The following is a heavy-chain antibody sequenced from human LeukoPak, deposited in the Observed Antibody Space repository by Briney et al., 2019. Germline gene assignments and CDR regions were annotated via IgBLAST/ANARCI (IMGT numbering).Heavy chain of an antibody. CDR2: ISWDSGIV. Sequence: GRSLRLSCAASGFSFGDYAMHWVRQPPGKGLEWVSGISWDSGIVGYGDSMEGRFTTTRDNAKDCLYLQMNSLRAEDTAFYYCVQVLFAAERAAAFDVWGQGTMVTVSS. J-gene: IGHJ3*01. CDR1: GFSFGDYA. CDR3: VQVLFAAERAAAFDV. D-gene: IGHD3-10*02. V-gene: IGHV3-9*01.